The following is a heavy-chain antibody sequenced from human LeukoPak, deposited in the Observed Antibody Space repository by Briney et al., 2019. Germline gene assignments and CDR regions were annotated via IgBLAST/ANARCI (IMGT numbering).Heavy chain of an antibody. J-gene: IGHJ6*02. D-gene: IGHD3-10*01. V-gene: IGHV1-8*01. CDR1: GYTFTSYD. CDR2: MNPNSGNT. Sequence: ASVKVTCKASGYTFTSYDINWLRQATRQGLEWMGWMNPNSGNTGYAQKFQGRVTMTGNTSISTAYMELSSLRSEDTAVYYCARGRNYYGSGRSRYYGMDVWGQGTTVTVSS. CDR3: ARGRNYYGSGRSRYYGMDV.